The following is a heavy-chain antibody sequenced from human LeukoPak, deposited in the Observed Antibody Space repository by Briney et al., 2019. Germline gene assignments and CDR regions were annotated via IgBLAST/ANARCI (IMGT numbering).Heavy chain of an antibody. V-gene: IGHV5-51*01. D-gene: IGHD2/OR15-2a*01. CDR2: IYPGDSDT. J-gene: IGHJ3*02. Sequence: GESLKISCKGSGYSFTSYWIGWVRQMPGKGLEWMGIIYPGDSDTRYSPSFQGQVTITADKSISTAYLQWSSLKASDTAMYYCARQNISQSGAFDIWGQGTMVTVSS. CDR1: GYSFTSYW. CDR3: ARQNISQSGAFDI.